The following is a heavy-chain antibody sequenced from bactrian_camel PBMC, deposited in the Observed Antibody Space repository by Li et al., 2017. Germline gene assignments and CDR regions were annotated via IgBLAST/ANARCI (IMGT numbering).Heavy chain of an antibody. D-gene: IGHD8*01. CDR1: GYTFTTYH. Sequence: HVQLVESGGDSVQPGGSLLLTCVASGYTFTTYHMAWFRQAQGQEREAVASIANDGQENYRNSVKGRFKISKDNDKNTLYLQMNSLQPDDSGMYYCATGAGVMGPKVLDILAWGQGTQVTVS. CDR3: ATGAGVMGPKVLDILA. J-gene: IGHJ6*01. CDR2: IANDGQE. V-gene: IGHV3S53*01.